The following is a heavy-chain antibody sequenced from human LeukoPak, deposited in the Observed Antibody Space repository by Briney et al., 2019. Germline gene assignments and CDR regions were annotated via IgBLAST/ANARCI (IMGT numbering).Heavy chain of an antibody. D-gene: IGHD6-19*01. CDR1: GFTVSTYW. CDR3: AKTGIAVAGTADY. Sequence: GGSLRLSCAASGFTVSTYWMTWVRQAPGKGLEWVSAISGSGGSTYYADSVKGRFTISRDNSKNTLYLQMNSLRAEDTAVYYCAKTGIAVAGTADYWGQGTLVTVSS. CDR2: ISGSGGST. J-gene: IGHJ4*02. V-gene: IGHV3-23*01.